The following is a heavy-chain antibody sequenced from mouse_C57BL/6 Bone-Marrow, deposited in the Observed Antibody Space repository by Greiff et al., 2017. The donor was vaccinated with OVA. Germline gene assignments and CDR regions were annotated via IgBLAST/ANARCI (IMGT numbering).Heavy chain of an antibody. Sequence: LVESGPELVKPGASVKISCKASGYAFSSSWMNWVKQRPGKGLEWIGRIYPGDGDTNYNGKFKGKATLTADKSSSTAYMQLSSLTSEDSAVYFCARVDDGYYDYWGQGTTLTVSS. D-gene: IGHD2-3*01. CDR2: IYPGDGDT. J-gene: IGHJ2*01. V-gene: IGHV1-82*01. CDR3: ARVDDGYYDY. CDR1: GYAFSSSW.